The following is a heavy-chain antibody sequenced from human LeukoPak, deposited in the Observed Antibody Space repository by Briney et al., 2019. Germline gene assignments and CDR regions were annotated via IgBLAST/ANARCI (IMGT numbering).Heavy chain of an antibody. V-gene: IGHV1-3*01. CDR2: ISAGNGNT. D-gene: IGHD3-22*01. Sequence: GASEKVSCKASGYTSTSYAMYWVRQATGQRLEWMGWISAGNGNTKYSQKFQGRVTITRDTSASTAYMELSSLRSEDTAVYYCARDKFIGYYYDSSAYYPDYWGQGTLVTVSS. CDR3: ARDKFIGYYYDSSAYYPDY. CDR1: GYTSTSYA. J-gene: IGHJ4*02.